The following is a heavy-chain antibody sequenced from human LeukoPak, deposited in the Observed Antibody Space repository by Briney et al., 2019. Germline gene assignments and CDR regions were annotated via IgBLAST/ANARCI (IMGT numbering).Heavy chain of an antibody. Sequence: ASVKVSCKASGYTFTGYYMHWVRQAPGQGLEWMGWINPNSGGTNYAQKFQGRVAMTGDTSISTAYMDLSRLRSDDTAVYYCARHGRFYDAFDIWGQGTRVTVSS. CDR1: GYTFTGYY. CDR2: INPNSGGT. CDR3: ARHGRFYDAFDI. V-gene: IGHV1-2*02. J-gene: IGHJ3*02. D-gene: IGHD3-3*01.